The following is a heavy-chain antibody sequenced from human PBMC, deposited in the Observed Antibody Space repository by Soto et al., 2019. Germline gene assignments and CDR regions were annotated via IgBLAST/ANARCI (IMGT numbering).Heavy chain of an antibody. CDR3: ARGCSSSSCPFDF. J-gene: IGHJ4*02. CDR1: GDSINTYY. CDR2: IYYTGST. D-gene: IGHD2-2*01. V-gene: IGHV4-59*01. Sequence: SETLSLTCTVSGDSINTYYWSWIRRPPGKGLEYIGHIYYTGSTNYNPPLKSRVGISVDTSKNQFSLRLNSVTAADTAVYYCARGCSSSSCPFDFWGQGTLVT.